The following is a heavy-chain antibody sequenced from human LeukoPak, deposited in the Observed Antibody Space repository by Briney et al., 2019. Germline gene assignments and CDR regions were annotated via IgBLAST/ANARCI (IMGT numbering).Heavy chain of an antibody. CDR1: GGSISSSSYY. D-gene: IGHD6-6*01. Sequence: SETLSLTCTVSGGSISSSSYYWGWIRQPPGKGLEWIGSIYYSGSTYYNPSLKSRVTISVDTSKDQFSLKVTSVTAADTAVYYCATRSALDYYLDVWGKGTTVTVSS. CDR2: IYYSGST. J-gene: IGHJ6*03. CDR3: ATRSALDYYLDV. V-gene: IGHV4-39*01.